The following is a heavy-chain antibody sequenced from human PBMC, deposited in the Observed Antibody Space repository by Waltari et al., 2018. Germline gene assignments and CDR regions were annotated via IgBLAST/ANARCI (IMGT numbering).Heavy chain of an antibody. J-gene: IGHJ6*03. D-gene: IGHD6-19*01. Sequence: QVQLVESGGGVVQPGRSLRLSCAASGFTFSSYGMHWVRQAPGQGLEWVAVISYDGSNKYYADSVKGRFTISRDNSKNTLYLQMNSLRAEDTAVYYCAKDGSGWYAGGYYYYYYMDVWGKGTTVTVSS. CDR1: GFTFSSYG. V-gene: IGHV3-30*18. CDR3: AKDGSGWYAGGYYYYYYMDV. CDR2: ISYDGSNK.